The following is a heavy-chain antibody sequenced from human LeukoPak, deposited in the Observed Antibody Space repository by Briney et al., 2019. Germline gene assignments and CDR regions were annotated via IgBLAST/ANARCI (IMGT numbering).Heavy chain of an antibody. D-gene: IGHD4-17*01. V-gene: IGHV4-59*01. CDR1: GGSISSYY. CDR2: IYYSGST. Sequence: SETLSLTCTVSGGSISSYYWSWIRQPPGKGLEWIGYIYYSGSTNYNPSLKSRVTISVDTSKNQSSLKLSSVTAADTAVYYCARELGDYAPLFDYWGQGTLVTVSS. J-gene: IGHJ4*02. CDR3: ARELGDYAPLFDY.